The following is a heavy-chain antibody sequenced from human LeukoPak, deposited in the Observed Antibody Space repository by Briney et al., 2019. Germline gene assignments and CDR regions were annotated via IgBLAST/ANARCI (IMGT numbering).Heavy chain of an antibody. CDR1: GYTFTGYY. J-gene: IGHJ5*02. CDR2: INPNSGGT. D-gene: IGHD6-13*01. V-gene: IGHV1-2*02. Sequence: ASVKVSCKASGYTFTGYYMHWVRQAPGQGLEWMGWINPNSGGTNYAQKFQGRVTMTRDTSISTAYMELSRLRSDDTAVYYCARPLAAAGKWPGWFDPWGQGTLVTVSS. CDR3: ARPLAAAGKWPGWFDP.